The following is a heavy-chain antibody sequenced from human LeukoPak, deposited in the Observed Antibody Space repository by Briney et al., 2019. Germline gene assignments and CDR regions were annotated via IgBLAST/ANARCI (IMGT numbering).Heavy chain of an antibody. CDR2: ISYDGGNK. V-gene: IGHV3-30*18. D-gene: IGHD3-16*01. Sequence: GRSLRLSCAASGFTFSSYDMHWVRQAPGKGLEWVAVISYDGGNKYYADSVKGRFTISRDNSKNTLYLQMNSLRAEDTAVYYCAKDSRWRSLGLPDYWGQGTLVTVSS. CDR1: GFTFSSYD. J-gene: IGHJ4*02. CDR3: AKDSRWRSLGLPDY.